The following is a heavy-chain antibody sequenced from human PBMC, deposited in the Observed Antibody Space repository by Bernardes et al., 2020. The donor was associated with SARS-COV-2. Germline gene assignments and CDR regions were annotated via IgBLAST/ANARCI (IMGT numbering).Heavy chain of an antibody. CDR2: ISSSSSYI. J-gene: IGHJ4*02. Sequence: GGSLRLSCAASGFTFSSYSMNWVRQAPGKGLEWVSSISSSSSYIYYADSVKGRFTISRDNAKNSLYLQMNSLRAEDTAVYYCARGRDGSGDFDYWGQGTLVTVSS. D-gene: IGHD3-10*01. CDR3: ARGRDGSGDFDY. CDR1: GFTFSSYS. V-gene: IGHV3-21*01.